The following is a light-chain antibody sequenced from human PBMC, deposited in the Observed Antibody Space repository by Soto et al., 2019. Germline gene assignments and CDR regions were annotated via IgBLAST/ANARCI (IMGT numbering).Light chain of an antibody. CDR1: STDVGGYNY. Sequence: QSVLAQPSSVSGSPGQSITISCTGTSTDVGGYNYVSWYQHHPGKGPKLIIYEVSNRPSGVSDRFSGSKSGNKASLIISNLEAEDESDYYCGSYTSNDTQFVFGNGTKVTV. CDR2: EVS. V-gene: IGLV2-14*01. J-gene: IGLJ1*01. CDR3: GSYTSNDTQFV.